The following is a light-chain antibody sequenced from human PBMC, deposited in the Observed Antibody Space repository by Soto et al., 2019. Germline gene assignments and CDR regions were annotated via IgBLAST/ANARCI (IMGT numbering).Light chain of an antibody. CDR3: QQYGSSPYT. CDR1: QSVSRSY. Sequence: ENGLTQSPGTLSLSPRESATLSCRASQSVSRSYLAWYQQKPGQAPRLLIYGASSRATGIPDRFSGSGSGTDVTLTISRLEPEDFAVYYCQQYGSSPYTFGQGTKLEIK. V-gene: IGKV3-20*01. J-gene: IGKJ2*01. CDR2: GAS.